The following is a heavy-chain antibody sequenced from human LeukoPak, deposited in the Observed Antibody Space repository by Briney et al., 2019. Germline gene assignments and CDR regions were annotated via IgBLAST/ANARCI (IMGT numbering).Heavy chain of an antibody. V-gene: IGHV3-53*01. Sequence: GSLRLSCAASGFTVSSNYMSWVGQAPGKGLEWVSVIYSGGSTYYADSVQGRFTISRDNSKNTLYLQMNSLRAEDTAVYYCASAPYNWNVGGYFDYWGQGTLVTVSS. CDR1: GFTVSSNY. J-gene: IGHJ4*02. D-gene: IGHD1-20*01. CDR3: ASAPYNWNVGGYFDY. CDR2: IYSGGST.